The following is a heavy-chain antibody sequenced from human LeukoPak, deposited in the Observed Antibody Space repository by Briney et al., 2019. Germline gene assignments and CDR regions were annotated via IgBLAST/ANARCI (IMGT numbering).Heavy chain of an antibody. CDR2: VIPIFGTA. CDR3: ARASLDSSGYYLPGYYYYGMDV. J-gene: IGHJ6*02. Sequence: SVKVSCKASGGTFSSYAISWVRQAPGQGLEWMGGVIPIFGTANYAQKFQGRVTITADESTSTAYMELSSLRSEDTAVYYCARASLDSSGYYLPGYYYYGMDVWGQGTTVTVSS. V-gene: IGHV1-69*13. D-gene: IGHD3-22*01. CDR1: GGTFSSYA.